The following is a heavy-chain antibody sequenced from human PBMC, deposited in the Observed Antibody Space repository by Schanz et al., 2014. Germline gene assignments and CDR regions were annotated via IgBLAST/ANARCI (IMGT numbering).Heavy chain of an antibody. CDR1: GYSFTDYA. J-gene: IGHJ4*02. CDR2: ISGYNGDT. CDR3: ARDRVSFVRGPLGVD. V-gene: IGHV1-18*01. D-gene: IGHD3-10*01. Sequence: QVQLVQSGVEVKRPGASVRVSCKASGYSFTDYAIHWVRQAPGQGLEWMGWISGYNGDTNYAPKFQDRVTMTTDTSTGITSLELRNLKSDDTAVYYCARDRVSFVRGPLGVDWGQGTLXTVSS.